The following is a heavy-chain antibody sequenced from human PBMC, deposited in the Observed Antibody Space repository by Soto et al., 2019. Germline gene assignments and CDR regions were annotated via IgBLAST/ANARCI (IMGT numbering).Heavy chain of an antibody. CDR3: ATVVGAVPY. CDR2: RTPYDGKT. V-gene: IGHV1-18*01. D-gene: IGHD1-26*01. J-gene: IGHJ4*02. Sequence: ASLEVSCKAFGYTITSYAVCWVRQAPGQGLEWMGWRTPYDGKTSYAQHLQGRVAVTIDTSTDTAYMDLRSLRSDDTAVYYCATVVGAVPYWGQGTQVTVSS. CDR1: GYTITSYA.